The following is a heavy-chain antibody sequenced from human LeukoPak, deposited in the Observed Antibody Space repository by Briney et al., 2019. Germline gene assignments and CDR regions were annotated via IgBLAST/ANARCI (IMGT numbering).Heavy chain of an antibody. J-gene: IGHJ5*02. CDR3: ARVGLSGWPNWFDP. CDR1: GGSISSYY. V-gene: IGHV4-4*07. Sequence: SETLSLTCTVSGGSISSYYWSWIRQPPGKGLEWIGRIYPSGSTNYNPSLKSRVTMTVNTSKNQFSLKLSSVTAADTAVYYCARVGLSGWPNWFDPWGQGTLVTVSS. CDR2: IYPSGST. D-gene: IGHD6-19*01.